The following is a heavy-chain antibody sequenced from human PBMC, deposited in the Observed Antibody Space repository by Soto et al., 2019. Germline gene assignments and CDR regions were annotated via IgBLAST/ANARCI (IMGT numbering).Heavy chain of an antibody. D-gene: IGHD3-16*01. Sequence: SQTLSLTCAISGDSVSGNSAAWNWIRQSPSRGLEWLGRTYYRSKWYNDYAVSVKSRITVTPDTSKNQFSLHLNSMTPEDTALYYCAREFRYYERCDSYFDYWGQGALVTVSS. CDR3: AREFRYYERCDSYFDY. CDR2: TYYRSKWYN. J-gene: IGHJ4*02. CDR1: GDSVSGNSAA. V-gene: IGHV6-1*01.